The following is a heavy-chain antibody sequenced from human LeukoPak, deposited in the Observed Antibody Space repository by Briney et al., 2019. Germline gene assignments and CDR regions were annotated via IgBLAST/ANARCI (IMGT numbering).Heavy chain of an antibody. V-gene: IGHV1-46*01. CDR3: ERARVTTTTRNWFDP. D-gene: IGHD4-17*01. CDR2: INPSGGST. J-gene: IGHJ5*02. Sequence: ASVKVSCKASGYTFTSYYMHWVRQAPGQGLGWMGIINPSGGSTSYAQKFQGRGTMTRDTSTSTVYMELSSLRSEDTAVYYCERARVTTTTRNWFDPWGQGTLVTVPS. CDR1: GYTFTSYY.